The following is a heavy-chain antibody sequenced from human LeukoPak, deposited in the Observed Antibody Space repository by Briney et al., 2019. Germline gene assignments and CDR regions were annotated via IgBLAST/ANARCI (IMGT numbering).Heavy chain of an antibody. J-gene: IGHJ4*02. CDR3: ARRGGSSGWLPFDY. V-gene: IGHV4-59*08. CDR1: GGSISSYY. D-gene: IGHD6-19*01. Sequence: SETLSLTCTVSGGSISSYYWSWIRQPPGKGLEWIGYIYYSGSTNYNPSLKSRVTMSVDTSKNQFSLKLSSVTAADTAVYYCARRGGSSGWLPFDYWGQGTLVTVSS. CDR2: IYYSGST.